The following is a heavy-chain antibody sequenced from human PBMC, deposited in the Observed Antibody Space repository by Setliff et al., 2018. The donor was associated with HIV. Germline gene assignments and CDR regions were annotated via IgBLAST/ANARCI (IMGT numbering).Heavy chain of an antibody. V-gene: IGHV4-30-4*01. D-gene: IGHD6-19*01. CDR1: GASFVGDNH. CDR3: ARARSDWYNVRPYYFDF. J-gene: IGHJ4*02. Sequence: SETLSLTCAVSGASFVGDNHWSWIRQTPERGLEWFAYFMYTDIHYVNYLNYRNPSLASRLSISVDKSKNQFSLTLISVTAADTAVYYCARARSDWYNVRPYYFDFWGQGTPVTVSS. CDR2: FMYTDIHYVNYLN.